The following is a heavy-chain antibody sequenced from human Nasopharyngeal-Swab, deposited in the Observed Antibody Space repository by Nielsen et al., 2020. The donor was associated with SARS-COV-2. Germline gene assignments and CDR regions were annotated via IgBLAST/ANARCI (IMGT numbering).Heavy chain of an antibody. D-gene: IGHD3-22*01. CDR3: ARNDSSGYGY. V-gene: IGHV1-2*06. J-gene: IGHJ4*02. Sequence: WVRQAPGQGLGWMGRINPNSGGTNYAQKFQGRVTMTRDTSISTAYMELSRLRSDDTAVYYFARNDSSGYGYWGQGTLVTVSS. CDR2: INPNSGGT.